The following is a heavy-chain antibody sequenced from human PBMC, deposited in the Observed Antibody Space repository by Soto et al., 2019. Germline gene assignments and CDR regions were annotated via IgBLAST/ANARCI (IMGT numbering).Heavy chain of an antibody. CDR1: GYTFTSYY. D-gene: IGHD3-22*01. CDR3: ARNPGLGYYYDSSGYYADY. J-gene: IGHJ4*02. V-gene: IGHV1-46*01. Sequence: ASVKVSCKASGYTFTSYYMHWVRQAPGQGLEWMGIINPSGGSTSYAQKFQGRVTMTRDTSTSTVYMELSSLRSEDTAVYYCARNPGLGYYYDSSGYYADYWGQGTLVTVSS. CDR2: INPSGGST.